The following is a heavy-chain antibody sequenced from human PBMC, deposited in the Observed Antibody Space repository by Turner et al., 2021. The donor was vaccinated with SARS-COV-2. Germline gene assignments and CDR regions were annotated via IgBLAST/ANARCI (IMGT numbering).Heavy chain of an antibody. CDR3: ARTYYDFWSGYYGTPGYFDY. J-gene: IGHJ4*02. CDR2: IYYSGRT. V-gene: IGHV4-39*01. CDR1: GGSISSSTYY. D-gene: IGHD3-3*01. Sequence: QLQLQESGPGLVKPSETLSLTCTVSGGSISSSTYYWGWIRQPPGKGLEWIGSIYYSGRTYYNPSLKSRVTISVDTSKNQFSLKLSSVTAADTAVYYCARTYYDFWSGYYGTPGYFDYWGQGTLVTVSS.